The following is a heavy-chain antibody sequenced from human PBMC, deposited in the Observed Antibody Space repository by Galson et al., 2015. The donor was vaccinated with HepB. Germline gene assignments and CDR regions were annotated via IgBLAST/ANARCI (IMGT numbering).Heavy chain of an antibody. CDR1: GFTFSNYG. D-gene: IGHD2-15*01. CDR2: ISYDGKNQ. V-gene: IGHV3-30*18. CDR3: AKVGEGFCSGGECSSGCYIDV. Sequence: SLRLSCAASGFTFSNYGIHWVRKAPGKGLEWVAIISYDGKNQYYAESVKGRFTISRDNSKSILYLHMNRLRGEDSAVYYCAKVGEGFCSGGECSSGCYIDVWGKGTTVTVSS. J-gene: IGHJ6*03.